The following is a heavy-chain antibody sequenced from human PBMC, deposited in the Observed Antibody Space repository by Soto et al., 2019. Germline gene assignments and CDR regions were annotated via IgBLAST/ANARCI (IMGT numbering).Heavy chain of an antibody. J-gene: IGHJ4*02. D-gene: IGHD2-15*01. CDR2: INPYNGKT. V-gene: IGHV1-18*01. Sequence: QVQLEQSVAEVKKSGASVKVSCKASGYIFSTHGINWVRQAHGQGLEWMGWINPYNGKTNYAQKFQGRVTMTTETSRKTAYMELRSLRSDDTAVYYCARVQIVVVVGGIPADYWGQGTLVSVSS. CDR3: ARVQIVVVVGGIPADY. CDR1: GYIFSTHG.